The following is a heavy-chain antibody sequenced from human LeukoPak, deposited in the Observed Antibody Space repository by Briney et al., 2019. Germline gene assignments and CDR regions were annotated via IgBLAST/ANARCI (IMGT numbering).Heavy chain of an antibody. V-gene: IGHV1-18*04. CDR2: ISTYTGVT. J-gene: IGHJ5*02. D-gene: IGHD4-11*01. CDR1: GFSFTSFG. Sequence: ASVKVSCKASGFSFTSFGVTWVRQAPGQGLEWMGWISTYTGVTHSAEKFEDRVTMSIDTSTTTAYMELRSLRYDDTAEYYCARDSDYSGNGNGDWFDPWGQGTVVTVSS. CDR3: ARDSDYSGNGNGDWFDP.